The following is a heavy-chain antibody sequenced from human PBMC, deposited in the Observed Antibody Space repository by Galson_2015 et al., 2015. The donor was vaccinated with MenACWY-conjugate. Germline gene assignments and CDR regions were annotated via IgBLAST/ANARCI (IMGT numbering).Heavy chain of an antibody. Sequence: SLRLSCAASGFTFSSYTMNWVRQAPGKGLEWVSSITSSSSYIYFADSVKGRFTISRDNAKNSLYLQMNSLRAEDTAVYYCARSLRNPTDAFDIWGQGIMVTVSS. CDR3: ARSLRNPTDAFDI. CDR2: ITSSSSYI. J-gene: IGHJ3*02. D-gene: IGHD2/OR15-2a*01. V-gene: IGHV3-21*04. CDR1: GFTFSSYT.